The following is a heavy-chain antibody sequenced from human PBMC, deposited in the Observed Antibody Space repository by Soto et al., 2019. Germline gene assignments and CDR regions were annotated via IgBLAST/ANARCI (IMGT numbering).Heavy chain of an antibody. D-gene: IGHD5-12*01. Sequence: ASVKVSCKASGYTFTSYAMHWVRQAPGQRLEWMGWINAGNGNTKYSQKFQGRVTITRDTSASTAYMELSSLRSEDTAVYYCARCGYSGYEANYYYYYMDVWGKGTTVTVSS. CDR3: ARCGYSGYEANYYYYYMDV. CDR2: INAGNGNT. CDR1: GYTFTSYA. V-gene: IGHV1-3*01. J-gene: IGHJ6*03.